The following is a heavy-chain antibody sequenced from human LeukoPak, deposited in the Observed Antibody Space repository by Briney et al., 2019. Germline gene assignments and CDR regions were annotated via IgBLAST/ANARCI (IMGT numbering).Heavy chain of an antibody. Sequence: GGSLRLSCAASGFTFSSYAMSWVRQAPGKGLEWVSAISGSGGSTYYADSVKGRFTISRDNAKNSLYLQMNSLRAEDTAVYYCARVVTVAWSERRPGYYYMDVWGKGTTVTVS. J-gene: IGHJ6*03. CDR2: ISGSGGST. D-gene: IGHD1-1*01. CDR3: ARVVTVAWSERRPGYYYMDV. CDR1: GFTFSSYA. V-gene: IGHV3-23*01.